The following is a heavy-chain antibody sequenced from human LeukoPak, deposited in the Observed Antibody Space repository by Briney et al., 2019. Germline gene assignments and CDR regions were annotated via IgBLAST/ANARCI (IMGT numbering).Heavy chain of an antibody. J-gene: IGHJ6*03. CDR1: GFTFSSYW. CDR2: IKQDGSEI. V-gene: IGHV3-7*01. D-gene: IGHD6-19*01. CDR3: ARVSIDSSGWYGYYYYYMDV. Sequence: GGSMRLSCAASGFTFSSYWMSWVRQAPGKGLEWVAIIKQDGSEIYYVDSVKGRFTISRDNAKNSLYLQMNSLRAEDTAVYYCARVSIDSSGWYGYYYYYMDVWGKGTTVTISS.